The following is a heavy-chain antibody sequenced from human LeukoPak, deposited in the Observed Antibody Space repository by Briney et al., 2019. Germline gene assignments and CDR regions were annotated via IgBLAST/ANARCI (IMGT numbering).Heavy chain of an antibody. V-gene: IGHV6-1*01. D-gene: IGHD4/OR15-4a*01. CDR1: GDSVSSNNAA. Sequence: SQTLSLTCALSGDSVSSNNAAWNWIRQSPSRGLEWLVRTYYRSKLLNDYAVSVRSRININPDTSKNQFSLQLKSVTPEDTAVYYCARVGDGGVDHGAINDYWGQGTLVTVSS. J-gene: IGHJ4*02. CDR3: ARVGDGGVDHGAINDY. CDR2: TYYRSKLLN.